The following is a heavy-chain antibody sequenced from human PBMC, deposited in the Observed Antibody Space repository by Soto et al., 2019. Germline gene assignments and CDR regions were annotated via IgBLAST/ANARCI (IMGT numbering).Heavy chain of an antibody. V-gene: IGHV3-30*18. CDR2: ISSDGSEK. J-gene: IGHJ4*02. Sequence: QVQLVESGGGVVQPGRSLRLSCAASGFTFSTYGVHWVRQAPGKGLEWVAVISSDGSEKYYAGSVKGRFSISRDNSKSTLYLQMDSLRAEDTAVYYCAKGAVTTSLYYFDYWGQGTLVTVSS. CDR3: AKGAVTTSLYYFDY. D-gene: IGHD4-17*01. CDR1: GFTFSTYG.